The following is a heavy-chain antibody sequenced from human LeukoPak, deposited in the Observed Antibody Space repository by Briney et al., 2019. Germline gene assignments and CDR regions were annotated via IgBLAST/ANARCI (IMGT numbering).Heavy chain of an antibody. CDR1: GYSFTSYW. V-gene: IGHV5-51*01. D-gene: IGHD3-10*01. CDR2: IYPGDSDT. Sequence: GESLKISCKGSGYSFTSYWIGWVRQMPGKGLEWMGIIYPGDSDTRYSPSLQGQVTISADKSISTAYLQWSSLKASDTAMYYCARLYYGSGSYYRLPDYWGQGTLVTVSS. CDR3: ARLYYGSGSYYRLPDY. J-gene: IGHJ4*02.